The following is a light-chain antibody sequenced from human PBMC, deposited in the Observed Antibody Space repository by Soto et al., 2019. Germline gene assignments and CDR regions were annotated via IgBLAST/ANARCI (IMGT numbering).Light chain of an antibody. V-gene: IGKV1-39*01. CDR2: GAS. Sequence: DIQMTQSPSSLSASVGDRVSITCRAGQSINRFLNWYQQKPGKAPKLLIYGASSLQSGVPSRFSGSGAGTDFTLTISSLQPEDFATYYCQQSYSSPQTFGQGTKEETK. CDR1: QSINRF. CDR3: QQSYSSPQT. J-gene: IGKJ1*01.